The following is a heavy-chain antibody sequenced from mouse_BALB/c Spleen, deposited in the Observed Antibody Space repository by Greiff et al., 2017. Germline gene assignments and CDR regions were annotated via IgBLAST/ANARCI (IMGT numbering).Heavy chain of an antibody. D-gene: IGHD4-1*01. CDR3: ARDTGTAWFAY. CDR1: GFDFSRYW. V-gene: IGHV4-1*02. Sequence: EVKLEESGGGLVQPGGSLKLSCAASGFDFSRYWMSWVRQAPGKGLEWIGEINPDSSTINYTPSLKDKFIISRDNAKNTLYLQMSKVRSEDTALYYCARDTGTAWFAYWGQGTLVTVSA. J-gene: IGHJ3*01. CDR2: INPDSSTI.